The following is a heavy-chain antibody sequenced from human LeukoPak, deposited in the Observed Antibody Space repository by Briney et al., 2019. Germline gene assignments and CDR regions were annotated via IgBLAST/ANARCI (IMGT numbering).Heavy chain of an antibody. CDR2: IYYSGST. CDR3: ARDTSGSYYYYYYYMDV. CDR1: GGSFSGYY. J-gene: IGHJ6*03. D-gene: IGHD1-26*01. Sequence: SETLSLTCAVYGGSFSGYYWSWIRQPPGKGLEWIGSIYYSGSTYYNPSLKSRVTISVDTSKNQFSLKLSSVTAADTAVYYCARDTSGSYYYYYYYMDVWGKGTTVTVSS. V-gene: IGHV4-34*01.